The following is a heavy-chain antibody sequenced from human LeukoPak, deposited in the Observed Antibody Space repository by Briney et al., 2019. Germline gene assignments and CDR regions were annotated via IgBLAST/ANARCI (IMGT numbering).Heavy chain of an antibody. J-gene: IGHJ4*02. CDR1: GFTFDDYA. CDR2: ISWNSGSI. V-gene: IGHV3-9*01. Sequence: GRSLRLSCAASGFTFDDYAMHWVRQARGKGLEWVSGISWNSGSIVYADSVKGRFTISRDNAKNSLYLQMNSLRAEDTALYYCAKGLWSGYYGDWGQGTLVTVSS. D-gene: IGHD3-3*01. CDR3: AKGLWSGYYGD.